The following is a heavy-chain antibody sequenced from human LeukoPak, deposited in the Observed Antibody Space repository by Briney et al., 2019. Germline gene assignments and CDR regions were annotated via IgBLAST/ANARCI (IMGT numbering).Heavy chain of an antibody. CDR3: AKDGATGRNFDWLLDT. D-gene: IGHD3-9*01. Sequence: GGSLRLSCAASGFTFSSYVMHWVRQAPGKGLEWVAVLSYDGSNRYYADSVKGRFTVSRDDSKHTLYLQMNSLRPEDTAVYYCAKDGATGRNFDWLLDTWGQGTLVIVSS. CDR1: GFTFSSYV. V-gene: IGHV3-30*18. J-gene: IGHJ4*02. CDR2: LSYDGSNR.